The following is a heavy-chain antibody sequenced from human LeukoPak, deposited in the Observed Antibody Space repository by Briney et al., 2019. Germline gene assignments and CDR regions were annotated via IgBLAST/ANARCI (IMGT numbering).Heavy chain of an antibody. Sequence: PSETLSLTCTVSGGSISSNSYYWGWIRQPPGKGLKWIGSIYYSGSTYYNPSLKSRVTISVDTSKNQFSLKLSSVTAADTAVYYCARDMVRGVIHVGFDYWGQGTLVTVSS. CDR1: GGSISSNSYY. J-gene: IGHJ4*02. D-gene: IGHD3-10*01. CDR2: IYYSGST. V-gene: IGHV4-39*02. CDR3: ARDMVRGVIHVGFDY.